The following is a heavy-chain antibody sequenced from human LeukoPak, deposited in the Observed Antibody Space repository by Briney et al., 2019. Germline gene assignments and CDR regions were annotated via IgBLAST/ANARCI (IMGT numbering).Heavy chain of an antibody. CDR2: IYYSGST. Sequence: PSETLSLTCTVSGGSISSYYWSWIRQPPGKGLEWIGYIYYSGSTNYNPSLKSRVTISIDTSKNQFSLKLSSVTAADTAVYFCARQVRTTVHFDPWGQGTLVTVSS. D-gene: IGHD4-17*01. CDR3: ARQVRTTVHFDP. V-gene: IGHV4-59*01. J-gene: IGHJ5*02. CDR1: GGSISSYY.